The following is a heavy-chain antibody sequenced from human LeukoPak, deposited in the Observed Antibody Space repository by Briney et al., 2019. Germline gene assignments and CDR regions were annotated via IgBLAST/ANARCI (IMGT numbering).Heavy chain of an antibody. Sequence: GASVKVSCKASGYTFTNNGISWVRQAPGQGLEWMGWISAYNGDTNYAQKFQGRVSMTTDTSTSTAYLEVRSLRSDDTAVYYCARELAFFFDTIGYFYFDYWGQGTLVTVSS. CDR1: GYTFTNNG. D-gene: IGHD3-22*01. CDR3: ARELAFFFDTIGYFYFDY. V-gene: IGHV1-18*01. CDR2: ISAYNGDT. J-gene: IGHJ4*02.